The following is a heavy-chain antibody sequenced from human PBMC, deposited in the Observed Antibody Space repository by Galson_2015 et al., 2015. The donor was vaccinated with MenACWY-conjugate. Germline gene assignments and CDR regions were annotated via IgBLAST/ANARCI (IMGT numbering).Heavy chain of an antibody. CDR3: ARLFNARPAYYYYYMDV. D-gene: IGHD3-3*01. V-gene: IGHV5-51*01. Sequence: QSGAEVKKPGESLKISCKGSGCIFTDYWIGWVRQMPGQGLEWMGIIYAGDSDIRYSPSFQGHVTISADKSISTAYLQWSSLKASDTAIYYCARLFNARPAYYYYYMDVWGKGTTVTVSS. CDR1: GCIFTDYW. J-gene: IGHJ6*03. CDR2: IYAGDSDI.